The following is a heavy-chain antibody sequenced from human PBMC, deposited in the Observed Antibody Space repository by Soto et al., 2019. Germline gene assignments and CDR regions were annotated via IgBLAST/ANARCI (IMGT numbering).Heavy chain of an antibody. CDR3: AKSHVGMVIWPTWFFDL. CDR1: GFSFEDYS. D-gene: IGHD1-26*01. CDR2: ISSNSYTI. J-gene: IGHJ2*01. V-gene: IGHV3-9*01. Sequence: ELHLVESGGALVQPGQSLRLSCVASGFSFEDYSMHWIRQVPGKGLEWVSGISSNSYTIRYADSVQGRFTISRDNAKNSLYLQMNSLRPDDSALYYCAKSHVGMVIWPTWFFDLWGRGTLVTVS.